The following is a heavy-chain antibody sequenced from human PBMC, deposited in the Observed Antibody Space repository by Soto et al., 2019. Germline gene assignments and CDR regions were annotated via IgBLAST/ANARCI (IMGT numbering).Heavy chain of an antibody. D-gene: IGHD3-3*01. CDR3: ARGTSEYYYGMDV. CDR2: INHSGST. J-gene: IGHJ6*02. V-gene: IGHV4-34*01. Sequence: SETLSLTCAVYGGSFSGYYWSWIRQPPGKGLEWIGEINHSGSTNYNPSLKSRVTISVDTSKNQFSLKLSSVTAADTAVYYCARGTSEYYYGMDVWGQGTTVTVSS. CDR1: GGSFSGYY.